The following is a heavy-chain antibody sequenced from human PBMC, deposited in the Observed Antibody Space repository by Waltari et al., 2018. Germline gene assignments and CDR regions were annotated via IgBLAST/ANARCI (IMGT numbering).Heavy chain of an antibody. V-gene: IGHV3-53*01. CDR1: VFSVSDNY. Sequence: EEQLVESGGGVIQIGGSLRLSCEGSVFSVSDNYLNWVRQVPGKGREWVSTIDRDGNTDYADSVKGRFATSRGSSRDTVYFEMNSLRPDDTAVYYCASTLHLDVWLDGFDIWGQGTVVTVSS. CDR3: ASTLHLDVWLDGFDI. J-gene: IGHJ3*02. CDR2: IDRDGNT. D-gene: IGHD1-1*01.